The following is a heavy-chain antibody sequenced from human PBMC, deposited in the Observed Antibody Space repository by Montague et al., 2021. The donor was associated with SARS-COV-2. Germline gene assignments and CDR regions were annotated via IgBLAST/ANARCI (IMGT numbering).Heavy chain of an antibody. CDR3: ARVGRQQLVRLSGMDV. CDR2: IYYSGST. V-gene: IGHV4-39*07. Sequence: TLSLTCTVSGGSISSSSYYWGWIRQPPGKGLEWIGSIYYSGSTYYNPSLKSRVTISVDSSKNQFSLKLSSVTAADTAVYYCARVGRQQLVRLSGMDVWGQGTTVTVSS. J-gene: IGHJ6*02. CDR1: GGSISSSSYY. D-gene: IGHD6-13*01.